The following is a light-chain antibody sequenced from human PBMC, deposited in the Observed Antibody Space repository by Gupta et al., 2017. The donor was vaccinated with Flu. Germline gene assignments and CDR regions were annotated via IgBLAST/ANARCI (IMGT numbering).Light chain of an antibody. CDR3: QSTDSTETV. CDR1: ALPKQY. Sequence: SYELTQPPSVSVSPGQTARITCSGDALPKQYAYWYQQRPGQAPVLVIFKDSERPSRIPERFSGASSGTKVTLTISGVQAEEESYYYSQSTDSTETVFGGGTKLTVL. CDR2: KDS. V-gene: IGLV3-25*02. J-gene: IGLJ3*02.